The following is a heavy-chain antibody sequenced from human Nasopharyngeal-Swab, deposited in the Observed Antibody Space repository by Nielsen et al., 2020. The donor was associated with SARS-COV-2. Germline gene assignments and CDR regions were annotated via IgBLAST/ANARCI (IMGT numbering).Heavy chain of an antibody. Sequence: TLSLTCAVYGGSFSTYYWTWIRQSPGKGLEWIGEISHRGSTNYNPSLKNRVTMSVDTSKNRFSLKLNSVTAADTAVYYCARGGGSSSEYFDSWGQGTLVTVSS. D-gene: IGHD6-6*01. J-gene: IGHJ4*02. CDR2: ISHRGST. CDR1: GGSFSTYY. V-gene: IGHV4-34*01. CDR3: ARGGGSSSEYFDS.